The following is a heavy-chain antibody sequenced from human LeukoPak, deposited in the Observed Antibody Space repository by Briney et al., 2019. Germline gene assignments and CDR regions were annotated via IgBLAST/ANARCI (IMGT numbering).Heavy chain of an antibody. CDR2: ISSSGSTI. D-gene: IGHD3-22*01. V-gene: IGHV3-11*01. CDR3: ARANYDSSGYHLQH. Sequence: GGSLRLSCAASGFTFSDYYMSWIRQAPGKGLEWVSYISSSGSTIYYADSVKGRFTISRDNAENSLNLQMNSLRAEDTAVYYCARANYDSSGYHLQHWGQGTLVTVSS. CDR1: GFTFSDYY. J-gene: IGHJ1*01.